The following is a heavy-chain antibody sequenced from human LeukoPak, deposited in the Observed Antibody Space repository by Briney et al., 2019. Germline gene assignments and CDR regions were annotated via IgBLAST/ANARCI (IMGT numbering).Heavy chain of an antibody. Sequence: GGSLRLSCAASGFTFSSYGMHWVRQAPGKGLEWVAVIWYDGSNKYYADSVKGRFTISRDNSKNTLHLQMNSLRAEDTAVYYCARGVLYSSSWYDWFDPWGQGTLVTVSS. D-gene: IGHD6-13*01. CDR2: IWYDGSNK. J-gene: IGHJ5*02. CDR3: ARGVLYSSSWYDWFDP. V-gene: IGHV3-33*01. CDR1: GFTFSSYG.